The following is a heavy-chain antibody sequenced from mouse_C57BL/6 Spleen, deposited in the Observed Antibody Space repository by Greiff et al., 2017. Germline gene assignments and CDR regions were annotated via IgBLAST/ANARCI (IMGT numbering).Heavy chain of an antibody. CDR2: IWSGGST. D-gene: IGHD1-1*01. CDR3: ARQGYGSSMDY. Sequence: VQLQESGPGLVQPSQSLSITCTVSGFSLTSYGVNWVRQSPGKGLEWLGVIWSGGSTDSNAAFISRLSISKDNSKSQVFFKMNSLQADDTAIYYCARQGYGSSMDYWGQGTSVTVSS. J-gene: IGHJ4*01. CDR1: GFSLTSYG. V-gene: IGHV2-2*01.